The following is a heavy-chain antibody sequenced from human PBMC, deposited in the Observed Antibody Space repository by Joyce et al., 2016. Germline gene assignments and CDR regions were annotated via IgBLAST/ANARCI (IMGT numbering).Heavy chain of an antibody. CDR2: TSSSGFNK. J-gene: IGHJ4*02. CDR1: GFTFSYYG. D-gene: IGHD6-13*01. V-gene: IGHV3-48*03. CDR3: ARAAGSSEPAGDH. Sequence: EVQLVESGGGLVQPGGSLRLSCSPSGFTFSYYGMNWVRQAPGKGLEWISYTSSSGFNKYYAAYVKGRFIISRDNAGESLYHQMNSLGVEDTALYYCARAAGSSEPAGDHWGQGTMVTVTS.